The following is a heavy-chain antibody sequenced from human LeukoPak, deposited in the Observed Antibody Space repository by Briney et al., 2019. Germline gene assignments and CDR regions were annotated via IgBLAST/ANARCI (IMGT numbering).Heavy chain of an antibody. CDR2: INWNGGST. Sequence: PGGSLRLSCAASGFTFDDYGMSWVRQAPGKGLEWVSGINWNGGSTGYADSVKGRFTISRDNAKNSLYLQMNSLRAEDTALYYCARDGQLAENGYYYYMDVWGKGTTVTVSS. CDR3: ARDGQLAENGYYYYMDV. CDR1: GFTFDDYG. J-gene: IGHJ6*03. V-gene: IGHV3-20*04. D-gene: IGHD6-6*01.